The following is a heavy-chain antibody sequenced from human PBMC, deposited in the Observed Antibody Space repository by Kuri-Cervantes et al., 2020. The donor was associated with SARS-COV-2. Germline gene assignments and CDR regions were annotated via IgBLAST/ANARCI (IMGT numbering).Heavy chain of an antibody. Sequence: PCTASGLSIRDRDYWMTWVRQTPGKGLEWVANIKHDGSERFYVDSVKGRFTISRDNAKNSLYLQMDSLRAEDTAVYYCVREKGGWLQGDYGGQGTLVTVSS. CDR1: GLSIRDRDYW. V-gene: IGHV3-7*01. CDR3: VREKGGWLQGDY. CDR2: IKHDGSER. J-gene: IGHJ4*02. D-gene: IGHD5-24*01.